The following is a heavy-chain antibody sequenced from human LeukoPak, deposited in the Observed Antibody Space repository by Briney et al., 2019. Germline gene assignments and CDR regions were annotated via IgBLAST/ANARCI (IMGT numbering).Heavy chain of an antibody. J-gene: IGHJ5*02. CDR2: INPNSGGT. CDR1: GYTFTGYY. D-gene: IGHD6-19*01. Sequence: ASVKVSCKASGYTFTGYYMHWVRQAPGQGLERMGWINPNSGGTNYAQKFQGRVTMTRDTSISTAYMELSRLRSDDTAVYYCARDRLSYSSGRYNWIDPWGQGTLVTVSS. V-gene: IGHV1-2*02. CDR3: ARDRLSYSSGRYNWIDP.